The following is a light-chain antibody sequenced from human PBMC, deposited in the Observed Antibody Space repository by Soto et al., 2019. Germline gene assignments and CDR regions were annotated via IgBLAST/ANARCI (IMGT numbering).Light chain of an antibody. CDR1: QSVTTF. CDR2: DAS. J-gene: IGKJ4*01. CDR3: QQRSTWPLT. Sequence: EIVLTQSPATLSLSPGERATLSCRASQSVTTFLAWYQQKPDQAPRLLIYDASTRATGTPARFSGSGSGTDFTLTISSLEPEDFAVYYCQQRSTWPLTFGGGTKEEIK. V-gene: IGKV3-11*01.